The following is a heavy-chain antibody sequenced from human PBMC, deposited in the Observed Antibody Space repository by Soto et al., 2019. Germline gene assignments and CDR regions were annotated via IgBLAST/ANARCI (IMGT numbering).Heavy chain of an antibody. CDR2: ISYDGSNK. CDR3: ARDYKQPGGEYYYGMDV. J-gene: IGHJ6*02. CDR1: GFTFSSYA. Sequence: QVQLVESRGGVVQPGRSLRLSCAASGFTFSSYAMHWVRQAPGKGLEWVAVISYDGSNKYYADSVKGRFTISRDNSKNTLYLQMNSLRAEDTAVYYCARDYKQPGGEYYYGMDVWGQGTTVTVSS. D-gene: IGHD3-16*01. V-gene: IGHV3-30-3*01.